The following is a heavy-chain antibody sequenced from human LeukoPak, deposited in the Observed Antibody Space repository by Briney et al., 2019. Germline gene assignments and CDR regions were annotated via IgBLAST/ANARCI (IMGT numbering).Heavy chain of an antibody. V-gene: IGHV3-11*01. J-gene: IGHJ3*02. D-gene: IGHD5-18*01. Sequence: GGSLRLSCAASGFTFSDYYMSWIRQAPGKGLEWVSYISSSGSTIYYADSVKGRFTISRDNAKNPLYLQMNSLRAEDTAVYYCARVQDTAMAFDAFDIWGQGTMVTVSS. CDR2: ISSSGSTI. CDR3: ARVQDTAMAFDAFDI. CDR1: GFTFSDYY.